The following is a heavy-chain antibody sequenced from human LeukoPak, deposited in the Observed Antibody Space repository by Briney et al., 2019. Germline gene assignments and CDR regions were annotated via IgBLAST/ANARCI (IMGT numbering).Heavy chain of an antibody. J-gene: IGHJ4*02. CDR3: LRDQPGYGIEY. Sequence: PGGSLRLSCAASRFSFSSYWMHWVRQGPGKGLVWVAYSDWDGRSTGYADSVKGRFTISRDNAKNTLYLRMNSLRVEDTAVYYCLRDQPGYGIEYWGQGTLVTVSS. CDR2: SDWDGRST. V-gene: IGHV3-74*01. D-gene: IGHD1-1*01. CDR1: RFSFSSYW.